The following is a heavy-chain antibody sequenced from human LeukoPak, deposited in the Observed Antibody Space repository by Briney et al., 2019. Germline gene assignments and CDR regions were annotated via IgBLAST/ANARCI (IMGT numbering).Heavy chain of an antibody. CDR1: GYTFTSYD. Sequence: ASVKVSSNASGYTFTSYDINWARQATGQGHEWMGWMNPNSGNTGYAQKFQGRVTMTRNTSISTAYMELSSLRYEDTAVYYCARSGRKVRGVMGYYFDYWGQGTLVTVSS. CDR2: MNPNSGNT. V-gene: IGHV1-8*01. D-gene: IGHD3-10*01. CDR3: ARSGRKVRGVMGYYFDY. J-gene: IGHJ4*02.